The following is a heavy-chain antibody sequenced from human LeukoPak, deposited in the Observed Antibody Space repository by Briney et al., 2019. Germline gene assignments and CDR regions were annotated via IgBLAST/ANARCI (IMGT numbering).Heavy chain of an antibody. CDR3: AKDLRFLEWLSSYYFDY. J-gene: IGHJ4*02. Sequence: GGSLRLSCAASGFTFSSYGMHWVRQAPGKGLEWVAFIRYDGSNKYYADSVKGRFTISRDNSKNTLYLQMNSLRAEDTAVYYCAKDLRFLEWLSSYYFDYWGQRTLVTVSS. CDR1: GFTFSSYG. CDR2: IRYDGSNK. V-gene: IGHV3-30*02. D-gene: IGHD3-3*01.